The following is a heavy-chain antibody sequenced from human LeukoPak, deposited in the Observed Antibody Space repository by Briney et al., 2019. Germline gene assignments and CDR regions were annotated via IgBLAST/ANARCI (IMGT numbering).Heavy chain of an antibody. CDR2: IYYSWST. D-gene: IGHD6-13*01. CDR3: ARGCSAGTPHNWFDP. Sequence: SETLSLTCTVPGRSISGYYWSWIRQPPGKGLECIGYIYYSWSTNYNPSLKSRVTISVHTSKNQFSLKLSSVTAADTAVYYCARGCSAGTPHNWFDPWGQGTLVTV. J-gene: IGHJ5*02. V-gene: IGHV4-59*01. CDR1: GRSISGYY.